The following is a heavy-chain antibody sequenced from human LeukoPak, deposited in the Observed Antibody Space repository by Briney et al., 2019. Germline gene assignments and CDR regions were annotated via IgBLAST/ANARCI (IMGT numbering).Heavy chain of an antibody. D-gene: IGHD1-1*01. V-gene: IGHV3-53*01. CDR1: GFGVSDHY. Sequence: GGSLRLSCAASGFGVSDHYMNWVRQSPGKGLEWVSGLYNSGDSWYADSVKDRFTISRDNSQNTLYLQMNSLEAEDAAVYYCARGDRGTGQHFDYWGQGTLVIVS. CDR2: LYNSGDS. J-gene: IGHJ4*02. CDR3: ARGDRGTGQHFDY.